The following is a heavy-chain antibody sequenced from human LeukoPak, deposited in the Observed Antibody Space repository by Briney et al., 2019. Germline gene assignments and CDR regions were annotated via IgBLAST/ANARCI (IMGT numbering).Heavy chain of an antibody. D-gene: IGHD6-13*01. CDR1: GDSISSYY. J-gene: IGHJ4*02. Sequence: SETLSLTCTVSGDSISSYYWSWIRQPPGKGLEWIGYIHYSGSTNYNPSLKSRVTISLDTSQNQFSLKLSSVTAADTAVYYCARVGSTAWPFDYWGQGTLVTVSS. V-gene: IGHV4-59*08. CDR3: ARVGSTAWPFDY. CDR2: IHYSGST.